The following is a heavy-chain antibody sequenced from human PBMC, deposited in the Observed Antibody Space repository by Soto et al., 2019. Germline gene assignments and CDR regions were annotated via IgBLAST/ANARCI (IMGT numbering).Heavy chain of an antibody. CDR1: GYSFTSYW. Sequence: GESLKISCKGSGYSFTSYWIGWVRQMPGKGLEWMGIIYPGDSDTRYSPSFQGQVTISADKSISTAYLQWSSLKASDTAMYYCARLETHSSWYVPPDYWGQGTLVTVSS. CDR2: IYPGDSDT. D-gene: IGHD6-13*01. J-gene: IGHJ4*02. CDR3: ARLETHSSWYVPPDY. V-gene: IGHV5-51*01.